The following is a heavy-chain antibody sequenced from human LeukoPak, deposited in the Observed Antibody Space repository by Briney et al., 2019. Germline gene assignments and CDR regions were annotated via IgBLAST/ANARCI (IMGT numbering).Heavy chain of an antibody. Sequence: PSETLSLTCTVSGGSISSSSYYWGWIRQPPGKGLEWIGEINHSGSTNYNPSLKSRVTISVDTSKNQFSLKLSSVTAVDTAVYYCARHIFVRRVAWVVLKGYGSGSYYQFDYWGQGTLVTVSS. CDR1: GGSISSSSYY. D-gene: IGHD3-10*01. V-gene: IGHV4-39*01. CDR2: INHSGST. J-gene: IGHJ4*02. CDR3: ARHIFVRRVAWVVLKGYGSGSYYQFDY.